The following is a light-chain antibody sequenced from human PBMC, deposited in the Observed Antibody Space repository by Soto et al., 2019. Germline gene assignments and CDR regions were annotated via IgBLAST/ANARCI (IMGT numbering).Light chain of an antibody. CDR2: GAS. V-gene: IGKV3-20*01. Sequence: EIVLTQSPGSLSLSPGERATLSCRASQSVDSTFFAWYQKKPGQAPRLLFYGASKRATGVPDRFSGSGSGTYFTLTISRLEPEDFAVYYCQQYMSSVTFGQGTKVEI. CDR1: QSVDSTF. J-gene: IGKJ1*01. CDR3: QQYMSSVT.